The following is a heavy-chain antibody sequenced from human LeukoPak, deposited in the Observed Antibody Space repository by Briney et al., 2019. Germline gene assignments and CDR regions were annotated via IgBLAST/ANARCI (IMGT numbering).Heavy chain of an antibody. Sequence: PGGSLRLSCAASGFSFSDSWMDWVRQAPGKGLEWVANIKPDGSEIYYVDAVKGRFTISRDNAKNSLYLQMNSLRAEDTAVYYCTRSLDYWGQGIL. CDR2: IKPDGSEI. CDR1: GFSFSDSW. V-gene: IGHV3-7*02. D-gene: IGHD2-15*01. J-gene: IGHJ4*02. CDR3: TRSLDY.